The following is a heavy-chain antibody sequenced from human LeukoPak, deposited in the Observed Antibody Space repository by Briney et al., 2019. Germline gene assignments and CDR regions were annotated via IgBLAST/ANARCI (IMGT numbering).Heavy chain of an antibody. CDR1: GYTFTGYY. CDR3: ARVRDGVLMSGGQQYYYFYYMDV. D-gene: IGHD2-8*01. CDR2: INPNSGGT. Sequence: ASVKVSCKASGYTFTGYYMHWVRQAPGQGLEWMGWINPNSGGTNYAQTFQGRVTMTRDTSISTAYMELSRLRSDDTGVYYCARVRDGVLMSGGQQYYYFYYMDVWGKGTTVTVSS. J-gene: IGHJ6*03. V-gene: IGHV1-2*02.